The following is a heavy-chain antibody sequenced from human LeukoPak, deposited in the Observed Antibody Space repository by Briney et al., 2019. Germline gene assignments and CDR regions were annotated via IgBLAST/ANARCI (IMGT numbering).Heavy chain of an antibody. V-gene: IGHV4-34*01. CDR3: ARVMGYGDNPLDY. CDR2: SNHSGST. Sequence: GSLRLSCAASGFTFSSYEMNWVRQPPGKGLEWIGESNHSGSTNYSPSLKSRVTISVDKSKNQFSLKLTSVTAADTAVYYCARVMGYGDNPLDYWGQGILVTVSS. J-gene: IGHJ4*02. CDR1: GFTFSSYE. D-gene: IGHD4-17*01.